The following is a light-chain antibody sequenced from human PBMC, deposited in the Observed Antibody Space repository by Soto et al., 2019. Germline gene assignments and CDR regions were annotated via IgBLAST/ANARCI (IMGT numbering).Light chain of an antibody. V-gene: IGKV3-11*01. J-gene: IGKJ4*01. CDR1: QSVTFY. CDR3: QHRSNWPLS. Sequence: EIVLTQSPATLSLSPGERASLSCRASQSVTFYLAWYQQKPGQAPRLLIHDASQRATGIPARSSGSGSGTDFTLTISSLEPEDFAVYYCQHRSNWPLSFGGGTKVEIK. CDR2: DAS.